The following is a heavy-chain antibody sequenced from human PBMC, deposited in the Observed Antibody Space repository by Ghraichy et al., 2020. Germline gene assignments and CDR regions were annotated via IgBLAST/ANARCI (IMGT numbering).Heavy chain of an antibody. CDR2: ISGPGVGT. D-gene: IGHD3-10*01. Sequence: GGSLRLSCAASGFTFSNYAMNWVRQAPGKGLECVATISGPGVGTYYADSVQGRFTISRDNSKNTLYLHLTSLRAEDTATYYCAKGVTTLRGFTTPYYYQYMDVWGRGTTVTVSS. J-gene: IGHJ6*03. CDR3: AKGVTTLRGFTTPYYYQYMDV. CDR1: GFTFSNYA. V-gene: IGHV3-23*01.